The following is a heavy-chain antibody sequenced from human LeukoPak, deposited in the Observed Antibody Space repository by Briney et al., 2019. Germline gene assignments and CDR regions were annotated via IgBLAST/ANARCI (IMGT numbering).Heavy chain of an antibody. CDR3: ATLRRWLGSHYFDY. CDR1: GGTFSSYA. Sequence: GASVKVSCKASGGTFSSYAISWVRQAPGQGLEWMGGIIPILGTANYAQKLQGRVTITTDESTSTAYMELSSLRSEDTAVYYCATLRRWLGSHYFDYWGQGTLVTVSS. V-gene: IGHV1-69*05. J-gene: IGHJ4*02. CDR2: IIPILGTA. D-gene: IGHD6-19*01.